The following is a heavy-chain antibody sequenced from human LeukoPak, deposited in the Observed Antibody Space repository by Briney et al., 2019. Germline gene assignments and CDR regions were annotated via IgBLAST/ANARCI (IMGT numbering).Heavy chain of an antibody. CDR2: ISSSSSTI. CDR3: ARADCSSTSCYTGGFDY. J-gene: IGHJ4*02. V-gene: IGHV3-48*01. CDR1: GFTFSSYG. Sequence: PGGSLRLSCAASGFTFSSYGMHWVRQAPGKGLEWVSYISSSSSTIYYADSVKGRFTISRDNAKNSLYLQMNSLRAEDTAVYYCARADCSSTSCYTGGFDYWGQGTLVTVSS. D-gene: IGHD2-2*02.